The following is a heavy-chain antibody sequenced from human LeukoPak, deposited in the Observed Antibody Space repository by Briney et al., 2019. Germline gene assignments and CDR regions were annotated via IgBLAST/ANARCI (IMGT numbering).Heavy chain of an antibody. J-gene: IGHJ6*02. CDR2: IYHSGST. D-gene: IGHD1-26*01. V-gene: IGHV4-30-2*01. CDR3: ASERGTSYYYYYGMDV. Sequence: PSQTLSLTFTVSGGSISSGGYYWSWIRQPPGKGLEWIGYIYHSGSTYYNPSLKSRVTISVDRSKNQFSLKLSSVTAADTAVYYCASERGTSYYYYYGMDVWGQGTTVTVSS. CDR1: GGSISSGGYY.